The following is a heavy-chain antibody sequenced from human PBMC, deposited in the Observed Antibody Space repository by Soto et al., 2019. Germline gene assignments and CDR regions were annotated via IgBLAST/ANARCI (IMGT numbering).Heavy chain of an antibody. CDR3: ARDRITMVRGVRLAYYFVY. D-gene: IGHD3-10*01. CDR2: IIPILGIA. V-gene: IGHV1-69*08. CDR1: GGTFSSYT. J-gene: IGHJ4*02. Sequence: QVQLVQSGAEVKKPGSSVKVSCKASGGTFSSYTISWVRQAPGQGLEWMGRIIPILGIANYAQKFQGSVTITAYKSTSIASMELSSLRSEDKAVCYWARDRITMVRGVRLAYYFVYWGQVSLVTVSS.